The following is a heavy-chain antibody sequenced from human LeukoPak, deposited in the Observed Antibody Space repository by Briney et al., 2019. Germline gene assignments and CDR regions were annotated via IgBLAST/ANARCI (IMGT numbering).Heavy chain of an antibody. V-gene: IGHV4-39*02. CDR2: IYYSGST. J-gene: IGHJ4*02. CDR1: GGSISSGDYY. CDR3: ARDGDYY. D-gene: IGHD4-17*01. Sequence: SETLSLTCTVSGGSISSGDYYWSWIRQPPGKGLEWIGSIYYSGSTYYNPSLKSRVTISVDPSNNQFSLKLSSVTAADTAVYYCARDGDYYWGQGTLVTVSS.